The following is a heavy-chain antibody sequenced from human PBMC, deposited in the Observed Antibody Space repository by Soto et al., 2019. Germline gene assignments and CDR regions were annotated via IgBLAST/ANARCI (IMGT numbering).Heavy chain of an antibody. CDR1: GYSFTSYW. Sequence: PXESLKISCKGSGYSFTSYWIGLVRQMPGKGLEWMGIIYPGDSDTGYSPSFQGQVTISADKSISTAYLQWSSLKASDTAMYYCARHLAYYYDSSGSGNDAFDIWGQGTMVTVSS. V-gene: IGHV5-51*01. CDR3: ARHLAYYYDSSGSGNDAFDI. J-gene: IGHJ3*02. D-gene: IGHD3-22*01. CDR2: IYPGDSDT.